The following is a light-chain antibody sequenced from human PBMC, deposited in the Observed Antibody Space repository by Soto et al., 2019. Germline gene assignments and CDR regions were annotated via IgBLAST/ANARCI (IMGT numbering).Light chain of an antibody. J-gene: IGLJ3*02. CDR3: SSYSSSTTWV. V-gene: IGLV2-14*01. CDR1: SSDVGAYNY. CDR2: DVT. Sequence: QSVLTQPASVSGSPGQSITLSCTGTSSDVGAYNYVSWYQQHPGKAPKLMIYDVTTRPSGVSDRFSGSKSGITASLTISGLQAEDEADYYCSSYSSSTTWVFGGGTKVTVL.